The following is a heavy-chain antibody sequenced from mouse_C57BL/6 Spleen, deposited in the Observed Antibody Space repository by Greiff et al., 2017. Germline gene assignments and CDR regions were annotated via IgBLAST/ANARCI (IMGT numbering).Heavy chain of an antibody. J-gene: IGHJ4*01. CDR1: GYTFTDYE. D-gene: IGHD2-5*01. CDR3: TRGGYSNKSRAY. V-gene: IGHV1-15*01. CDR2: IDPETGGT. Sequence: QVQLQQPGAELVRPGASVTLSCKASGYTFTDYEMHWVKQTPVHGLEWIGAIDPETGGTAYNQKFKGKAILTADKSSSTAYMALRSLTSEVSAVYVCTRGGYSNKSRAYGGKGTSATSSP.